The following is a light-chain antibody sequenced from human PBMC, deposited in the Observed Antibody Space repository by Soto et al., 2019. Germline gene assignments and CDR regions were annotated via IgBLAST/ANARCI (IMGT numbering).Light chain of an antibody. CDR2: EVS. CDR3: SSFTSNSAPWV. CDR1: SSDVGGYNY. Sequence: QSALTQPASVSGSPGQSITISCTGTSSDVGGYNYVSWYQQHPGKAPKLMISEVSNRPSGVSNRFSGSKSGNTASLTISGLQADDEAEYYCSSFTSNSAPWVFGGGTKVTVL. J-gene: IGLJ3*02. V-gene: IGLV2-14*01.